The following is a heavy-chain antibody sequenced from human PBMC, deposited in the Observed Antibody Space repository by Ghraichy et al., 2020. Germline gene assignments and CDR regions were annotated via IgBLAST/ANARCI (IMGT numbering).Heavy chain of an antibody. CDR3: ARELYYYDSSGPPAY. Sequence: ASVKVSCKASGYTFTSYGISWVRQAPGQGLEWMGSISAYNGNTNYAQKLQGRVTMTTDTSTSTAYMELRSLRSDDTAVYYCARELYYYDSSGPPAYWGQGTLVTVPA. CDR1: GYTFTSYG. CDR2: ISAYNGNT. V-gene: IGHV1-18*01. D-gene: IGHD3-22*01. J-gene: IGHJ4*02.